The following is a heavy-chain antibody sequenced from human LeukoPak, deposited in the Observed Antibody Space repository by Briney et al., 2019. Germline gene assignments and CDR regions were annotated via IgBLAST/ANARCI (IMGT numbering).Heavy chain of an antibody. Sequence: SETLSLTCTVSGGSISSGSYYWSWIRQPAGKGLEWIGRIYTSGSTNYNPSLKSRVTISVDTSKNQFSLKLSSVTAADTAVYYCARGRYYGSSGYYYWGQGTLVTVSS. V-gene: IGHV4-61*02. CDR2: IYTSGST. CDR1: GGSISSGSYY. J-gene: IGHJ4*02. CDR3: ARGRYYGSSGYYY. D-gene: IGHD3-22*01.